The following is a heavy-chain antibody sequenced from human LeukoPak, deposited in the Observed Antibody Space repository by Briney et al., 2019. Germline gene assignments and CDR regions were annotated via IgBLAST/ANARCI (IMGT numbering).Heavy chain of an antibody. CDR2: IYYGGST. J-gene: IGHJ5*02. V-gene: IGHV4-31*03. CDR3: ARKALPGNWFDP. CDR1: GDSISSGYY. Sequence: SETLSLTCIVSGDSISSGYYWSWIRQLPGKGLEWIGYIYYGGSTFYSPSLKSRVTISVDPSKNQFSLNLSSVTAADTAVYYCARKALPGNWFDPWGQGTLVTVSS.